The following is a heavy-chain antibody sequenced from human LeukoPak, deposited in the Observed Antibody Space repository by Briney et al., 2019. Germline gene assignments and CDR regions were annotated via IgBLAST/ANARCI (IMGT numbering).Heavy chain of an antibody. V-gene: IGHV3-33*01. D-gene: IGHD6-13*01. J-gene: IGHJ5*02. CDR2: IWYDGSYT. CDR3: ARGLATTGNPNWFDP. Sequence: GGSLRLSCAASGLTFNSCGTHWVRHAPGKGLEWGAAIWYDGSYTNDVDSVKGRFTISRDNSKNTLYLQMNSLRDEDTAVYYCARGLATTGNPNWFDPWGREPSSPSPQ. CDR1: GLTFNSCG.